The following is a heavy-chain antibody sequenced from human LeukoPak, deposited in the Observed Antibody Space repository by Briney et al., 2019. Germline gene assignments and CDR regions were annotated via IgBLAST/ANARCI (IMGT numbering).Heavy chain of an antibody. V-gene: IGHV4-4*07. D-gene: IGHD3-10*01. CDR3: ARGTGFGEYFDY. Sequence: PAGKGLEWIGRIYTSGSTNYNPSLKSRVTISVDTSKNQFSLKLSSVTAADTAVYYCARGTGFGEYFDYWGQGTLVTVSS. J-gene: IGHJ4*02. CDR2: IYTSGST.